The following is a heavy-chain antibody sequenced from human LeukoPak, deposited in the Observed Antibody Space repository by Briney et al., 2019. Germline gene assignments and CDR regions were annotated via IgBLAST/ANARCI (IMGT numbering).Heavy chain of an antibody. J-gene: IGHJ4*02. CDR2: IYYSGST. D-gene: IGHD3-22*01. Sequence: SETLPLTCTVSGGSISSGGYYWSWIRQHPGKGLEWIGYIYYSGSTYYNPSLKSRVTISVDTSKNQFPLKLSSVTAADTAVYYCARVNSSGPALDYWGQGTLVTVSS. CDR1: GGSISSGGYY. V-gene: IGHV4-31*03. CDR3: ARVNSSGPALDY.